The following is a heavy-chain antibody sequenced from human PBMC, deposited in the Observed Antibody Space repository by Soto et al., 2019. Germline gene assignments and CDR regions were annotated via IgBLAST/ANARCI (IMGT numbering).Heavy chain of an antibody. Sequence: PGESLKISCKGSGDSLTSYWIGWVRQMPGKGLEWMGIIYPGDSDTRYSPSFQGQVTISADKSISTAYLQWSSLKASDTAMYYCARQRGRDSSGWYDYYYGMDVWGQGTTVTVSS. V-gene: IGHV5-51*01. CDR3: ARQRGRDSSGWYDYYYGMDV. D-gene: IGHD6-19*01. CDR1: GDSLTSYW. J-gene: IGHJ6*02. CDR2: IYPGDSDT.